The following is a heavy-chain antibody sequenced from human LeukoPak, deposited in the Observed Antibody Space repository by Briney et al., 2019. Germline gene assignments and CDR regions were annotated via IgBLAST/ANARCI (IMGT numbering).Heavy chain of an antibody. D-gene: IGHD2-15*01. Sequence: GSLRLSCAASGFTFSSYAMSWVRQAPGKGLEWVSAISGSGGSTYYADSVKGRFTISRDNSKNTLYLQMNSLRAGDTAVYYCAKDSGDIVVVVAATKANHFDYWGQGTLVTVSS. V-gene: IGHV3-23*01. CDR1: GFTFSSYA. CDR3: AKDSGDIVVVVAATKANHFDY. J-gene: IGHJ4*02. CDR2: ISGSGGST.